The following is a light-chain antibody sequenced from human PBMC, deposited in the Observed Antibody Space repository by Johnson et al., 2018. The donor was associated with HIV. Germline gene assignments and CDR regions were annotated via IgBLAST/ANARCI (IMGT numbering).Light chain of an antibody. CDR3: ETWGTGLSAGGV. CDR2: DNN. Sequence: QSVLTQPPSVSAAPGKKVTISCSGSSSNIGNNYVSWYQQLPGTAPKLLIYDNNKRPSGIPDRFSGSKSGTSATLGITGLQTGDEADYYCETWGTGLSAGGVFGTGTKVTVL. CDR1: SSNIGNNY. J-gene: IGLJ1*01. V-gene: IGLV1-51*01.